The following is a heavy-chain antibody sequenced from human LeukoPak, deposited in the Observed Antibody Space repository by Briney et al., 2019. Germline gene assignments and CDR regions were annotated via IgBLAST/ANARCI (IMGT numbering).Heavy chain of an antibody. J-gene: IGHJ6*03. V-gene: IGHV3-30*18. CDR3: AKDGVVGDYYYFYYMDV. Sequence: PGGSLRLSCAASGFPFSSYAMHWVRQPPGKGLEWVAVVSYDGSNRYYVDSVKGRFTISRDNSKNTLDLQMSSLRPEDTAVYYCAKDGVVGDYYYFYYMDVWGKGTTVTVSS. CDR1: GFPFSSYA. D-gene: IGHD3-3*01. CDR2: VSYDGSNR.